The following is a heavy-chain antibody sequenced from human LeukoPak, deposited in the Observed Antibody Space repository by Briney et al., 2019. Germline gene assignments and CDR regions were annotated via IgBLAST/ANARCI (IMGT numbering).Heavy chain of an antibody. CDR3: ARDTHCSSTSCYNAFDI. V-gene: IGHV3-21*01. CDR1: GFTFSSYS. D-gene: IGHD2-2*02. J-gene: IGHJ3*02. Sequence: GGALRLSCAASGFTFSSYSMNWVRQAPGKGLEWVSSISSSSTYIYYADSLKGRFTISRDNAKNSLSLQMNSLRAEDTAVYYCARDTHCSSTSCYNAFDIWGQGTMVTVSS. CDR2: ISSSSTYI.